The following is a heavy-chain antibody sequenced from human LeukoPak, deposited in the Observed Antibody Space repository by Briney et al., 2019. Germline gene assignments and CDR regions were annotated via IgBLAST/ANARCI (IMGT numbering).Heavy chain of an antibody. CDR1: GGSLSSYY. CDR3: ASSLYGYGYYYQYGMEV. J-gene: IGHJ6*02. Sequence: PSETLSLTCTVSGGSLSSYYWSWIRQPPGKGLEWIGYIHYSGSTNYNPSLKSRVTISVDTSKNQFSLKVESVTAADTAVYYCASSLYGYGYYYQYGMEVWGQGTRVSVSS. CDR2: IHYSGST. D-gene: IGHD5-18*01. V-gene: IGHV4-59*01.